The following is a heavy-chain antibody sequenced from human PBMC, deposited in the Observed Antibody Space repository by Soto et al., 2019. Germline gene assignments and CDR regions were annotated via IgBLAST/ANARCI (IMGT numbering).Heavy chain of an antibody. D-gene: IGHD3-22*01. V-gene: IGHV3-30-3*01. Sequence: QVQLVESGGGVVQPGRSLRLSCAASGFTFSSYAMHWVRQAPGKGLEWVAVISYDGSNKYYADSVKGRFTISRDNSKNTLYLQMNSLRVEDMAVYYCARQTFDSSGYFTWGNFYYWGQGTLVTVSS. CDR3: ARQTFDSSGYFTWGNFYY. CDR1: GFTFSSYA. J-gene: IGHJ4*02. CDR2: ISYDGSNK.